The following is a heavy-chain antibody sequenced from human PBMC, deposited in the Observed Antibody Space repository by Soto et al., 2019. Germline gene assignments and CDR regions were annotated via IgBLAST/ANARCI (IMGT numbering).Heavy chain of an antibody. CDR1: GFTVSSNH. D-gene: IGHD3-3*01. Sequence: GGSLRLSCVASGFTVSSNHMSWVRQAPGKGLEWVSLIYSGGSTYHADSVKGRFSISRDNSKNTLYLQMNNLRAEDTAVYYCARNPAAFGVVISNLYYYYMEIWGKGTTVTVSS. V-gene: IGHV3-66*01. CDR2: IYSGGST. J-gene: IGHJ6*03. CDR3: ARNPAAFGVVISNLYYYYMEI.